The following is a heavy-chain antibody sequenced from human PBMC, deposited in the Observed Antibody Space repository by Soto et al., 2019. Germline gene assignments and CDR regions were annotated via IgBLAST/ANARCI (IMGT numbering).Heavy chain of an antibody. CDR2: IIPIFGTA. Sequence: QVQLVQSGAEVKKPGSSVKVSCKASGGTFSSYAISWVRQTPGQGLEWMGGIIPIFGTANYAQKFQGRVTITADKSTSTAYMELSSLRSEDTAVYYCARDKERYCSSTSCYTNYYYYYGMDVRGQGTTVTVSS. J-gene: IGHJ6*02. CDR3: ARDKERYCSSTSCYTNYYYYYGMDV. V-gene: IGHV1-69*06. CDR1: GGTFSSYA. D-gene: IGHD2-2*02.